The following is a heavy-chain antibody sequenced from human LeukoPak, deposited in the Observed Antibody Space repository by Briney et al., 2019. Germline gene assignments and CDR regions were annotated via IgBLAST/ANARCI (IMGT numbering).Heavy chain of an antibody. D-gene: IGHD3-10*01. CDR2: INPNSGGT. Sequence: GASVKVSCKASGYTFTGYYMHWVRQAPGQGLEWMGWINPNSGGTNYAQKFQGRVTMTRDTSISTAYMELSRLRSDDTAVYYCARDLGYGSGSYWLWGQGTLVTVSS. CDR1: GYTFTGYY. CDR3: ARDLGYGSGSYWL. J-gene: IGHJ4*02. V-gene: IGHV1-2*02.